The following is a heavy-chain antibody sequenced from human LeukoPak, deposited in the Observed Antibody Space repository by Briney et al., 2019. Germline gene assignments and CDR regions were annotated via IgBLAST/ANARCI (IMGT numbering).Heavy chain of an antibody. CDR1: GFTFSGYA. CDR3: ARVSYSSSGAFDI. Sequence: GGSLRLSCAASGFTFSGYALHWVRQAPGKGLEWVAVISYDGSNKYYADSVKGRFTISRDNSKNTLYLQMNSLRAEDTAVYYCARVSYSSSGAFDIWGQGTMVTVSS. J-gene: IGHJ3*02. D-gene: IGHD2-21*01. V-gene: IGHV3-30-3*01. CDR2: ISYDGSNK.